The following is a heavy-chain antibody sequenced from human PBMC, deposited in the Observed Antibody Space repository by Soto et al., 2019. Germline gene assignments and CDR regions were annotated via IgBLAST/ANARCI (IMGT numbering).Heavy chain of an antibody. V-gene: IGHV4-39*01. J-gene: IGHJ4*02. CDR3: ARHPPSGSDFWSGYYLYFDY. Sequence: SETLSLTCAVSGFSISSSYYWGWIRQPPGKGLEWIGSIYYSGSTYYNPSLKSRVTISVDTSKNQFSLKLSSVTAADTAVYYCARHPPSGSDFWSGYYLYFDYWGQGTLVTVSS. CDR2: IYYSGST. D-gene: IGHD3-3*01. CDR1: GFSISSSYY.